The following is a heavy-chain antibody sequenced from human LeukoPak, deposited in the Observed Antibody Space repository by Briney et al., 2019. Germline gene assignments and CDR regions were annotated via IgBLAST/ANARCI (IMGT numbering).Heavy chain of an antibody. CDR3: ARELSRGASGYDH. V-gene: IGHV3-7*01. CDR2: IKQDGSEK. CDR1: GFIFSSYW. Sequence: PGGSLRLSCAASGFIFSSYWMSWVRQAPGKGLEWVANIKQDGSEKYYVDSVKGRFTISRDDAKNSLYLQMNSLRAEDTAVYYCARELSRGASGYDHWGQGTLVTVSS. J-gene: IGHJ4*02. D-gene: IGHD5-12*01.